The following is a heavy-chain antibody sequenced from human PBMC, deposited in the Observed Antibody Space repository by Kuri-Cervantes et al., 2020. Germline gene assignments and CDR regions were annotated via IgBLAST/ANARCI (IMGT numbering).Heavy chain of an antibody. CDR2: IYPDDSDT. CDR3: ARDRRAPLTIFGVPQQPPYYMDV. CDR1: GYRFTSYW. D-gene: IGHD3-3*01. Sequence: KVSCKGSGYRFTSYWIGWVRQMPGKGLEWMGIIYPDDSDTTYSPSFEGQVTFSADKSISTAYLQWSSLKASDTAVYYCARDRRAPLTIFGVPQQPPYYMDVWGKGTTVTVSS. V-gene: IGHV5-51*01. J-gene: IGHJ6*03.